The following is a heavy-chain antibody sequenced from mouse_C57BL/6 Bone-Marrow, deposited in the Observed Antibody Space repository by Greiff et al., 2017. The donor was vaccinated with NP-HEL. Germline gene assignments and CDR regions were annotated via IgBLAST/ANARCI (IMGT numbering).Heavy chain of an antibody. Sequence: LEESGAELVKPGASVKLSCKASGYTFTEYTIHWVKQRSGQGLEWIGWFYPGSGSIKYNEKFKDKATLTADKSSSTVYMELSRLTSEDSAVYFCARHEEGPNYYGSSYAMDYWGQGTSVTVSS. CDR3: ARHEEGPNYYGSSYAMDY. CDR1: GYTFTEYT. CDR2: FYPGSGSI. J-gene: IGHJ4*01. D-gene: IGHD1-1*01. V-gene: IGHV1-62-2*01.